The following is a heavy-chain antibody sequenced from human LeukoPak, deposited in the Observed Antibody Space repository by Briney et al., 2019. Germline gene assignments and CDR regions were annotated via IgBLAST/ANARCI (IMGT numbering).Heavy chain of an antibody. CDR1: GFTFSSYG. CDR3: AKVGGYSYGAFDY. Sequence: GGSLRLSCAAPGFTFSSYGMHWVRQAPGKGLEWVAVIWYDGSNKYYADSVKGRFTISRDNSKNTLYLQMNSLRAEDTAVYYCAKVGGYSYGAFDYWGQGTLVTVSS. V-gene: IGHV3-33*06. D-gene: IGHD5-18*01. J-gene: IGHJ4*02. CDR2: IWYDGSNK.